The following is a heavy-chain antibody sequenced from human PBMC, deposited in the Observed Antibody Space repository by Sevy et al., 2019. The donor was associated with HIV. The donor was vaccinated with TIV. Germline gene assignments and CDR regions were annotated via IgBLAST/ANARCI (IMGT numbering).Heavy chain of an antibody. CDR3: ARDPKGVGVTTFPRY. Sequence: GGSLRLSCAASGFTVSDNFMTWVRQAPGKGLEWVAVIWYDGSNKYYADSVKGRFTISRDNSKNTLYLQMNSLRAEDTAVYYCARDPKGVGVTTFPRYWGQGTLVTVSS. D-gene: IGHD4-17*01. V-gene: IGHV3-33*08. CDR1: GFTVSDNF. CDR2: IWYDGSNK. J-gene: IGHJ4*02.